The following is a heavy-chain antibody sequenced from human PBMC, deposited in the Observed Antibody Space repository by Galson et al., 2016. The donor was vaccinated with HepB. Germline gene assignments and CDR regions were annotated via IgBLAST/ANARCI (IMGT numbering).Heavy chain of an antibody. V-gene: IGHV3-7*01. CDR2: IKQDGSEK. J-gene: IGHJ6*02. CDR1: GFTFSSRW. D-gene: IGHD3-9*01. Sequence: SLRLSCAASGFTFSSRWMNWVRQAPGKGLEWVANIKQDGSEKYYGDSVRGRFTISRDNADKSLYLQMSSLRVEDTAVYYCAWKRFDHYGMDVWGQGTTVTVSS. CDR3: AWKRFDHYGMDV.